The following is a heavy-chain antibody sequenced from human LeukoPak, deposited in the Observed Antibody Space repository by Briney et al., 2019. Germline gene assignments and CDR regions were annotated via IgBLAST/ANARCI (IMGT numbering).Heavy chain of an antibody. J-gene: IGHJ4*02. D-gene: IGHD6-13*01. V-gene: IGHV3-21*01. CDR1: GFTFSSYS. CDR3: AREARYSSSWLYFDY. Sequence: GGSLRLSCAASGFTFSSYSMNWVRQAPGKGLEWVSSISSSSSYIYYADSAKGRFTISRDNAKNSLYLQMNSLRAEDTAVYYCAREARYSSSWLYFDYWGQGTLVTVSS. CDR2: ISSSSSYI.